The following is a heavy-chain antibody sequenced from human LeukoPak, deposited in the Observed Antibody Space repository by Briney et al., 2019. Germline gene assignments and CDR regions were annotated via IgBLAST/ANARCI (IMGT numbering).Heavy chain of an antibody. CDR3: TRDTQSHFDY. CDR2: VDSSGSNT. V-gene: IGHV3-74*01. J-gene: IGHJ4*02. CDR1: GXTFSSHW. Sequence: GGSLRLSCAASGXTFSSHWVHWVRQVPGKGLVWVSCVDSSGSNTYYADSVKGRLTISRDNAKNTLYLQMSSLRAEDTAVYYCTRDTQSHFDYWGQGTLVTVFS.